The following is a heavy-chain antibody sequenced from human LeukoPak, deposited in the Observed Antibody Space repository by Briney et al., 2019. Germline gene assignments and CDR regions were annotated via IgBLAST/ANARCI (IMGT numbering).Heavy chain of an antibody. CDR1: GYTFSSYW. V-gene: IGHV3-7*01. Sequence: GGSLRLSCVVSGYTFSSYWMSWVRQAPGKGLEWVANIKQDGSEKYYADSVKGRFTISRDNSKNTLYLQMNSLRAEDTAVYYCARDGPYYDFWSGYWGAPYGMDVWGQGTTVTVSS. CDR3: ARDGPYYDFWSGYWGAPYGMDV. D-gene: IGHD3-3*01. CDR2: IKQDGSEK. J-gene: IGHJ6*02.